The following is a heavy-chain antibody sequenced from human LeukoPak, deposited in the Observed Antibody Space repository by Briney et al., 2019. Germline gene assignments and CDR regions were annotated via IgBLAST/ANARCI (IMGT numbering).Heavy chain of an antibody. J-gene: IGHJ4*02. CDR1: GFTFINYS. Sequence: GGSLRLSCTASGFTFINYSMNWVRQAPGKGLEWVSSISTNSAFIYYADSVKGRFTISRDNSKNTLYLQMNSLRAEDTAVYYCAKDMAPAIDYWGQGTLVTVSS. CDR3: AKDMAPAIDY. D-gene: IGHD2-2*01. CDR2: ISTNSAFI. V-gene: IGHV3-21*01.